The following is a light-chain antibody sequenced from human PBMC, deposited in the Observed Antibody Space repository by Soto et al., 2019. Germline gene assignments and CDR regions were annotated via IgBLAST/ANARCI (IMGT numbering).Light chain of an antibody. CDR2: GAS. V-gene: IGKV3-20*01. Sequence: EIVLTQSPGTLSLSPGERATLSCRASQSVSSSYLAWYQQKPGQAPRLLIYGASSRATGIPDRFSGSGSGTGFTLTISRLESEDFAVYCCQQYGSSPPLFTFGPGTKVDIK. J-gene: IGKJ3*01. CDR3: QQYGSSPPLFT. CDR1: QSVSSSY.